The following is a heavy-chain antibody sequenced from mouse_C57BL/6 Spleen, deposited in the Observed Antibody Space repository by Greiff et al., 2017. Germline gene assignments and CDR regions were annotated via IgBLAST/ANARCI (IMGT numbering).Heavy chain of an antibody. Sequence: QVQLQQSGAELARPGASVKLSCKASGYTFTSYGISWVKQRTGQGLEWIGEIYPRSGNTYYYEKFKGKATLTADKSSSTAYMELRSLTSEDSAVYFCAREDYGSSLRYAMDYWGQGTSVTVSS. CDR2: IYPRSGNT. CDR1: GYTFTSYG. CDR3: AREDYGSSLRYAMDY. D-gene: IGHD1-1*01. J-gene: IGHJ4*01. V-gene: IGHV1-81*01.